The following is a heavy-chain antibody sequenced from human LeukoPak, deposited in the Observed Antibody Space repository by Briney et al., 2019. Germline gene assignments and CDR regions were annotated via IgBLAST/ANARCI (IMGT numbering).Heavy chain of an antibody. CDR2: ITSSSSGT. J-gene: IGHJ3*01. V-gene: IGHV3-23*01. D-gene: IGHD4-17*01. CDR3: AKFGYGDYPYQAFNF. Sequence: GGSLRLSCAASGFTFSRYAMSWVRQAPGKGLEWVSTITSSSSGTYYADSVKGRFTISRDDSKNTMYLQMSNLRAEDTAVFYCAKFGYGDYPYQAFNFWGQGTRVTVSS. CDR1: GFTFSRYA.